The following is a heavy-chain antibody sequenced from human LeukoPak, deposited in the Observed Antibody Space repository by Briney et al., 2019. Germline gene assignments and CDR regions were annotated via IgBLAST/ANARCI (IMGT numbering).Heavy chain of an antibody. Sequence: ASVKVSCKASGYTFTGYYMHWVRQAPGQGLEWMGWNNPNTGDTDYVQNFQGRVTMTRDTSISTAYMELSRLRSDDTAVYYCARAYSSSFHAPLRYWGQGTLVTVSS. J-gene: IGHJ4*02. CDR2: NNPNTGDT. D-gene: IGHD6-6*01. CDR1: GYTFTGYY. V-gene: IGHV1-2*02. CDR3: ARAYSSSFHAPLRY.